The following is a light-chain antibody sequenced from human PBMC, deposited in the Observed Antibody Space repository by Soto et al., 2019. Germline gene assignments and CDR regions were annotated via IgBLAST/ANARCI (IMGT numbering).Light chain of an antibody. CDR3: QQYNSHPYT. CDR1: QAISSW. Sequence: DIQMTQSPSTLSASVGDRVTIACRASQAISSWLAWYQQKPGRAPNVLIHKASHLQTGVPSRFSGSGSGTDFNLNISSLQPDDSATSYCQQYNSHPYTFGQGTRLEIK. J-gene: IGKJ5*01. CDR2: KAS. V-gene: IGKV1-5*03.